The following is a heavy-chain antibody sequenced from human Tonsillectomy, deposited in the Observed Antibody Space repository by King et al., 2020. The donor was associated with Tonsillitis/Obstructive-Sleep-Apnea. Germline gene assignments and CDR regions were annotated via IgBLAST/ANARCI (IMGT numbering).Heavy chain of an antibody. CDR3: ASLGGVAKITAHYYYGMEV. D-gene: IGHD5-12*01. CDR2: INPSGGST. J-gene: IGHJ6*02. V-gene: IGHV1-46*01. Sequence: VQLVESGAEVKKPGASVKVSCKASGYTFTSYYMHWVRQAPGQGLEWMGIINPSGGSTSYAQKFQGRVTMTRDTSTSTVYMELSSLRSEDTAVYYCASLGGVAKITAHYYYGMEVWGQGTTVTVPS. CDR1: GYTFTSYY.